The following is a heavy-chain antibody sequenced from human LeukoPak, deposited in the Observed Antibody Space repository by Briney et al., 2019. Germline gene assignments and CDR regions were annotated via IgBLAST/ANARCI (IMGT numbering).Heavy chain of an antibody. J-gene: IGHJ3*02. V-gene: IGHV3-23*01. CDR3: ARDPIALRAFDI. CDR2: ISGSGGST. D-gene: IGHD6-13*01. Sequence: GGSLRLSCAASGFTFSSYAMSWVRQAPGKGLEWVSAISGSGGSTYYADSVKGRFTISRDNSKNTLYLQMNSLRAEDTAVYYCARDPIALRAFDIWGQGTMVTVSS. CDR1: GFTFSSYA.